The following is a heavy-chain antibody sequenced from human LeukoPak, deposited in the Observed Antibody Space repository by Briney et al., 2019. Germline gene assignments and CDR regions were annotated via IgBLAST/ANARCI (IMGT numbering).Heavy chain of an antibody. J-gene: IGHJ4*02. D-gene: IGHD1-1*01. Sequence: GGSLRLSCAASGFTFRNYAVDWVRQAPGKGLEWVAFIWFDGSNKHYADSVKGRFTISRDNSEDTLYLQMNSLRAEDTAVYYCVRDPSGSGFAFDSWGQGALVTVSS. CDR2: IWFDGSNK. CDR3: VRDPSGSGFAFDS. CDR1: GFTFRNYA. V-gene: IGHV3-33*01.